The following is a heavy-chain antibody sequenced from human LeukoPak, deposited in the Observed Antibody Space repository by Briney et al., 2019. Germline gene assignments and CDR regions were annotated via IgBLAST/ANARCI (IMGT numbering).Heavy chain of an antibody. D-gene: IGHD4-17*01. Sequence: GGSLRLSCAASGFTFDDYAMHWVRQAPGKGLEWVSGISWNSGSIGYADSVKGRFTISRDNAKSSLYLQMNSLRAEDTALYYCAKADGDYYYMDVWGKGTTVTISS. CDR3: AKADGDYYYMDV. CDR1: GFTFDDYA. V-gene: IGHV3-9*01. CDR2: ISWNSGSI. J-gene: IGHJ6*03.